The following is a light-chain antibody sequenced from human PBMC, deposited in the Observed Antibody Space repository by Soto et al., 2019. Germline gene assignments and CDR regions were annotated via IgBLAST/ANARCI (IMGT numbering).Light chain of an antibody. Sequence: DIQLTQSPSFLSPSVGDRVTITCRASHGLSSDLAWYQQKPGQAPKLLIYAASTLQSGVPSWFSGSGSGTEFTLTISSLQPEDFATYYCQQLNSYAITFGQGTRLEIK. CDR3: QQLNSYAIT. CDR1: HGLSSD. V-gene: IGKV1-9*01. CDR2: AAS. J-gene: IGKJ5*01.